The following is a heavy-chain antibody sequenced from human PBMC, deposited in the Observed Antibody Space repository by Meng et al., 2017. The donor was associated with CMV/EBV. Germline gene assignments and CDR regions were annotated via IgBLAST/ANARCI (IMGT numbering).Heavy chain of an antibody. D-gene: IGHD2-2*02. CDR3: ARGVGYCSSTSCYTWPFRAFDI. Sequence: SETLSLTCTVSGGSISSGDYYWSWIRPPPGMGLEWIGYIYYSGSTYYNPSLKSRVTISVDTSKNQFSLKLSSVTAADTAVYYCARGVGYCSSTSCYTWPFRAFDIWGQGTMVTVSS. J-gene: IGHJ3*02. CDR1: GGSISSGDYY. V-gene: IGHV4-30-4*08. CDR2: IYYSGST.